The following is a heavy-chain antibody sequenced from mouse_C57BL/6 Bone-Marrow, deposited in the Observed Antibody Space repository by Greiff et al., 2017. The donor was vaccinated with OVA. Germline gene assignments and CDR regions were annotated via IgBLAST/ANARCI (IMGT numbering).Heavy chain of an antibody. Sequence: QVQLKESGAELVRPGASVKLSCKASGYTFTDYYINWVKQRPGQGLEWIARIYPGSGYTYYNEKFKGKATLTAEKSSSPAYMQLSSLTSEDSADCSSARGDYYGSSNGYWGQGTTLTVSS. CDR3: ARGDYYGSSNGY. CDR1: GYTFTDYY. J-gene: IGHJ2*01. V-gene: IGHV1-76*01. D-gene: IGHD1-1*01. CDR2: IYPGSGYT.